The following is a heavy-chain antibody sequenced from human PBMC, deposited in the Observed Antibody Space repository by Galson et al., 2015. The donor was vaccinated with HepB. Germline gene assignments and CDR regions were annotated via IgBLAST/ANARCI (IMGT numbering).Heavy chain of an antibody. D-gene: IGHD2-2*01. J-gene: IGHJ5*02. CDR2: ISGSGGST. CDR3: AKSGHCSSTSCYPTPVRP. CDR1: GFTFSSYA. V-gene: IGHV3-23*01. Sequence: SLRLSCAASGFTFSSYAMSWVRQAPGKGLEWVSAISGSGGSTYYADSVKGRFTISRDNSKNTLYLQMNSLRAEDTAVYYCAKSGHCSSTSCYPTPVRPWGQGTLVTVSS.